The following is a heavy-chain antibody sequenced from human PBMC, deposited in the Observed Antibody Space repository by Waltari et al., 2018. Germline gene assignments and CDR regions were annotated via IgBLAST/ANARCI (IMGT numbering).Heavy chain of an antibody. J-gene: IGHJ5*02. CDR2: IYTSGST. Sequence: QVQLQESGPGLVKPSQTLSLTCTVSGGSISSGSYYWSWIRQPAGKGLEWIGYIYTSGSTTYTPSLKSRVTISVDTSKNQFSRKLSSVTAADTAVYYCARASVGRFRERGHNWFDPWGQGTLVTVSS. V-gene: IGHV4-61*09. CDR3: ARASVGRFRERGHNWFDP. CDR1: GGSISSGSYY. D-gene: IGHD3-10*01.